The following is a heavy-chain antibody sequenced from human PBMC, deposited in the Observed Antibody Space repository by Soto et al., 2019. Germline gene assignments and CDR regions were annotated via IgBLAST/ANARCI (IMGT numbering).Heavy chain of an antibody. J-gene: IGHJ6*02. CDR2: FYSGGTT. V-gene: IGHV3-53*01. CDR3: ARDLNYGSGSYEGMDV. CDR1: GFTVSSNF. D-gene: IGHD3-10*01. Sequence: GGPLRPSCAAAGFTVSSNFMNWVGQAPGKGLEWVSAFYSGGTTYYADSVKGRFTISRDNSKNTVYLQMNRLRAEDTAVYYCARDLNYGSGSYEGMDVWGQGTTVTVSS.